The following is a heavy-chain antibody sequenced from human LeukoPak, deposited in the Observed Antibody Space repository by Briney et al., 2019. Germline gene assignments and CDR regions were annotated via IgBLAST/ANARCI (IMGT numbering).Heavy chain of an antibody. CDR1: GYTLTELS. J-gene: IGHJ5*02. D-gene: IGHD2-21*01. CDR3: ARLDWFDP. CDR2: FDPEDGET. Sequence: ASVKVSCKVSGYTLTELSMHWVRQAPGKGLEWMGGFDPEDGETIYAQKFQGRVTITADKSTSTAYMELSSLRSEDTAVYYCARLDWFDPWGQGTLVTVSS. V-gene: IGHV1-24*01.